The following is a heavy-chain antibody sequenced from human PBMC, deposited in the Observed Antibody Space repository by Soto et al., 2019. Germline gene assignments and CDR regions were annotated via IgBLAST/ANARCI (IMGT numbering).Heavy chain of an antibody. V-gene: IGHV3-23*01. CDR1: GFTFRSYS. D-gene: IGHD6-19*01. Sequence: PGGSLRLSCAASGFTFRSYSMSWVRQAPGKGLEWVSAISGSGGSTYYADSVKGRFTISRDNSKNTLYLQMNSLRAEDTAVYYCANFRLQQWLVPGWFDPWGQGTLVTVSS. CDR2: ISGSGGST. CDR3: ANFRLQQWLVPGWFDP. J-gene: IGHJ5*02.